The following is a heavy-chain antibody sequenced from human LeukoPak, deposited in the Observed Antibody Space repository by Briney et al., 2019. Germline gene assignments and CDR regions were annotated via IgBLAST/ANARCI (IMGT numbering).Heavy chain of an antibody. CDR1: GYTFTSYD. Sequence: ASVKVSCKASGYTFTSYDINWVRQATGQGLEWMGWMNPNSGNTGYAQKFQGRVTMTRNTSISTAYMELSSLRSEDTAVYYCARVPSWGVLMVYAGLYWGQGTLVTVSS. CDR3: ARVPSWGVLMVYAGLY. CDR2: MNPNSGNT. V-gene: IGHV1-8*01. D-gene: IGHD2-8*01. J-gene: IGHJ4*02.